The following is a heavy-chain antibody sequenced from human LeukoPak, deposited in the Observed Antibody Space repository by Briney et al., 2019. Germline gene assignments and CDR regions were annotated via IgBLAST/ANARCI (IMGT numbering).Heavy chain of an antibody. D-gene: IGHD6-13*01. J-gene: IGHJ4*02. CDR3: ARKPKYSSSWYFDY. Sequence: GGSLRLSCAASGFTFSNYWMSWVRQAPGRGPEWVANIKQGGGEIYYVDSVKGRFTISRDNAKNSLYLQMNSLRAEDTAVYYCARKPKYSSSWYFDYWGQGTLVTVSS. V-gene: IGHV3-7*01. CDR2: IKQGGGEI. CDR1: GFTFSNYW.